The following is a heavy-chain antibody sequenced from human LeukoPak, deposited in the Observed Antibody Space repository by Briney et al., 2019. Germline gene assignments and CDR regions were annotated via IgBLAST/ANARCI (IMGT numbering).Heavy chain of an antibody. Sequence: PSETLSLTCTVSGDSISYYYWSWIRQPAGKGPEWIGRISTSGTTNYNPSLKSRVTMSVDTSKNQFSLKLSSVTAADTAVYYCARGRRAMATGYWGQGTLVTVSS. CDR3: ARGRRAMATGY. CDR1: GDSISYYY. V-gene: IGHV4-4*07. J-gene: IGHJ4*02. CDR2: ISTSGTT. D-gene: IGHD5-18*01.